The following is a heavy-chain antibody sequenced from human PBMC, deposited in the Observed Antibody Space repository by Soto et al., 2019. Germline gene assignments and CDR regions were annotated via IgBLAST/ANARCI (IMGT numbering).Heavy chain of an antibody. Sequence: SVEVSFKAAGYTFTGYYMQWGRQAPGQGLEWMGWINPNSGGTNYAQKFQGRVTMTRDTSISTAYMEMTRLRSDDTAVYYCARAIAAAGTYYNNWFDPWGQGTLVT. CDR3: ARAIAAAGTYYNNWFDP. V-gene: IGHV1-2*02. CDR1: GYTFTGYY. CDR2: INPNSGGT. D-gene: IGHD6-13*01. J-gene: IGHJ5*02.